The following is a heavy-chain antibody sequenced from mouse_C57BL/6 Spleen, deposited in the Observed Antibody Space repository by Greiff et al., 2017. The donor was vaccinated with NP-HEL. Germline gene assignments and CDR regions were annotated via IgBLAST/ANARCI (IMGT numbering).Heavy chain of an antibody. D-gene: IGHD2-4*01. Sequence: EVQLLESGPGLVKPSQSLSLTCSVTGYSITSGYYWNWIRQFPGNKLEWMGYISYDGSNNYNPSLKNRISITRDTSKNQFFLKLNSVTTEDTATYYCARESYDHEGYFDYWGQGTTLTVSS. V-gene: IGHV3-6*01. J-gene: IGHJ2*01. CDR2: ISYDGSN. CDR1: GYSITSGYY. CDR3: ARESYDHEGYFDY.